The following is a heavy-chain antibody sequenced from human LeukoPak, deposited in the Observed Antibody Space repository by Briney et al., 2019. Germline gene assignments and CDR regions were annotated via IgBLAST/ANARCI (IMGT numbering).Heavy chain of an antibody. CDR2: ISYDGSNK. D-gene: IGHD3/OR15-3a*01. J-gene: IGHJ4*02. CDR3: ARAERDLYYFDY. CDR1: GFTFSSYA. V-gene: IGHV3-30-3*01. Sequence: GGSLRLSCAASGFTFSSYAMHWVRQAPGKGLEWVAVISYDGSNKYYADSVKGRFTISRDNSKNTLYLQMNSLRVEDTAVYYCARAERDLYYFDYWGQGTLVTVSS.